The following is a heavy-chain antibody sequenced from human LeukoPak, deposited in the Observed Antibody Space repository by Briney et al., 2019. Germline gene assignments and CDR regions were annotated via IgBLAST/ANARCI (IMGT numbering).Heavy chain of an antibody. Sequence: GGSLRLSCAASRFTFNSYAMSWVRQAPGKGLEWVSTISGSGGSTYYADSVKGRFTISRDNSKNTLYLQMNSLRAEDTAVYYCAKVPRDYDFWSGYHGDAFDIWGQGTMVTVSS. CDR2: ISGSGGST. CDR3: AKVPRDYDFWSGYHGDAFDI. V-gene: IGHV3-23*01. CDR1: RFTFNSYA. J-gene: IGHJ3*02. D-gene: IGHD3-3*01.